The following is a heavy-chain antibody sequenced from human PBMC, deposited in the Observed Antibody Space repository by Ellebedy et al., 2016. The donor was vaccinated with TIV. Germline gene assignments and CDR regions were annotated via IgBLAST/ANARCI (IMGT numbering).Heavy chain of an antibody. CDR1: GFSFRNYW. Sequence: PGGSLRLSCAASGFSFRNYWMGWVRQAPGKGLEWVANIYQDGSQKYYADSVEGRFTISRDNAQNSLYLQMKSLRVDDTAVYYCARRGSYGDYAVQVNSWFDRWGQGTLVTVSS. V-gene: IGHV3-7*01. CDR2: IYQDGSQK. CDR3: ARRGSYGDYAVQVNSWFDR. D-gene: IGHD4-17*01. J-gene: IGHJ5*02.